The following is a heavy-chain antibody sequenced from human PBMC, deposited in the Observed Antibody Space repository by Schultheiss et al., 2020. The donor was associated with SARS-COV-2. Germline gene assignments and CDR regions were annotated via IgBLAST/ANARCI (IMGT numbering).Heavy chain of an antibody. CDR1: GGSISSSSYY. CDR3: ARGRHSSSLYYYDSSGRQYKVIYYFDY. V-gene: IGHV4-39*07. J-gene: IGHJ4*02. CDR2: INHSGST. Sequence: GSLRLSCTVSGGSISSSSYYWGWIRQPPGKGLEWIGEINHSGSTNYNPSLKSRVTISVDTSKNQLSLKLSSMTAADTAVYYCARGRHSSSLYYYDSSGRQYKVIYYFDYWGQGTLVTVSS. D-gene: IGHD3-22*01.